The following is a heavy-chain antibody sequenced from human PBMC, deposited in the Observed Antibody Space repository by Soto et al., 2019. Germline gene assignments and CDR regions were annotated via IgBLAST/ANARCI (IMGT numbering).Heavy chain of an antibody. CDR3: ARDMDSNYDGMDV. CDR1: GFTFRNSG. V-gene: IGHV3-33*01. D-gene: IGHD4-4*01. J-gene: IGHJ6*02. CDR2: IWYDGSSQ. Sequence: QVNLVQSGGGLVQPGRSLRLSCEASGFTFRNSGMEWIRQAPGKGLEWVARIWYDGSSQYYADSVKGRITISRDNSKNTLYMEMNSVRVEDTAVYYCARDMDSNYDGMDVWGQGTTVIVSS.